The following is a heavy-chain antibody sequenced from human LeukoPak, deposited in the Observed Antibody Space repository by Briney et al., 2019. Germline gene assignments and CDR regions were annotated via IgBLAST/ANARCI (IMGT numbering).Heavy chain of an antibody. CDR1: GFAFQTYW. D-gene: IGHD5-24*01. CDR3: TIDVVWLQLGY. Sequence: GGSLRLSCAASGFAFQTYWMVGVRQAPGKGLEWVAFIGTDGSEKSYVDSVKGRFTISRDNARNSLYLQMSILRVEDTAVYYCTIDVVWLQLGYWGQGALVTVSS. CDR2: IGTDGSEK. J-gene: IGHJ4*02. V-gene: IGHV3-7*01.